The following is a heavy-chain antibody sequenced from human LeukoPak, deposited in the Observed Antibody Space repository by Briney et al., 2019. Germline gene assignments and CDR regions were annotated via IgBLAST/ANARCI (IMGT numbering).Heavy chain of an antibody. J-gene: IGHJ4*02. D-gene: IGHD3-3*01. CDR1: GGSISSYY. CDR3: AREGGATYYDFWSGYYAYYFDY. CDR2: IYTSGST. V-gene: IGHV4-4*07. Sequence: SETLSLTCTVSGGSISSYYWSWIRQPAGKGLEWIGRIYTSGSTNYNPSLKSRVTMSVDTSKNQFSMKLSSVTAADTAVYYCAREGGATYYDFWSGYYAYYFDYWGQGTLVTVSS.